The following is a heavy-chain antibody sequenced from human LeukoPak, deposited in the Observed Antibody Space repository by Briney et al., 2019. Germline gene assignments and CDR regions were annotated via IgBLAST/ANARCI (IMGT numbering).Heavy chain of an antibody. D-gene: IGHD6-19*01. Sequence: GGSLRLSCSASGFTFDTSWMHWVRQAPGKGLQWVANMKPDGSEKYYVDSVKGRFTISRDNAKNSLYLQMNSLRAEDTAVYYCAKEDSSNPLGSFDYWGQGTLVTVSS. V-gene: IGHV3-7*03. CDR3: AKEDSSNPLGSFDY. CDR2: MKPDGSEK. CDR1: GFTFDTSW. J-gene: IGHJ4*02.